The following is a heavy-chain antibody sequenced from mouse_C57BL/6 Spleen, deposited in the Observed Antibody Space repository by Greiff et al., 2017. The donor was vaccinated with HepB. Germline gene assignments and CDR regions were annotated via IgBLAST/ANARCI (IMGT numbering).Heavy chain of an antibody. CDR2: INPGSGGT. CDR3: ARGYGSSSDFHY. J-gene: IGHJ2*01. D-gene: IGHD1-1*01. CDR1: GYAFTNYL. Sequence: VQLQQSGAELVRPGTSVKVSCKASGYAFTNYLIEWVKQRPGQGLEWIGVINPGSGGTNYNEKFKGKATLTADKSSSTAYMQLSSLTSEDSAVYVCARGYGSSSDFHYWGQGTTLTVSS. V-gene: IGHV1-54*01.